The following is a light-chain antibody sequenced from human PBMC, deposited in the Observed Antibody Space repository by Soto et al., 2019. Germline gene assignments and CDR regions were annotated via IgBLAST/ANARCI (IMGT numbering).Light chain of an antibody. Sequence: EIVLTQSPGTLSLSPGERATLSCRASQSLYNSYLAWYQQKPGQAPRLLIYSASSRATGIPDRFSGSGSGTDFTLAISRLEPGDFAVYYYQQYGSSPVTFGQGTKLEIK. V-gene: IGKV3-20*01. CDR3: QQYGSSPVT. CDR2: SAS. J-gene: IGKJ2*01. CDR1: QSLYNSY.